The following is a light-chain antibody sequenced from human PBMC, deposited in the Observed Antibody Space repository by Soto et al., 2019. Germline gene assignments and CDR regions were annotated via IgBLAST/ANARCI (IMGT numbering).Light chain of an antibody. CDR1: QSISSSY. Sequence: EIVLTQSPGTLSLSPGERATLSRRASQSISSSYLAWYQQKPGQAPRLLIYAASSRATGIPDRFSGSGSGTDFTLTISRLEPEDFPVYYCQQYGSSSYTFGQGTQLEIK. J-gene: IGKJ2*01. CDR2: AAS. CDR3: QQYGSSSYT. V-gene: IGKV3-20*01.